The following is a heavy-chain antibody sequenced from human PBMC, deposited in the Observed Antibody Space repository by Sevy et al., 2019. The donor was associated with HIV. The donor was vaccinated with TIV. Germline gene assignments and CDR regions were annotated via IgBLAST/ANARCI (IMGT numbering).Heavy chain of an antibody. V-gene: IGHV3-48*03. CDR3: ATSRRDDYNYFFDY. CDR2: ISTGGGTI. D-gene: IGHD4-4*01. CDR1: GFTFSRYE. Sequence: LSLTCVASGFTFSRYEVNWVRQAPGKGLQWISYISTGGGTIYYSDSLKGRFTISRDNAKNSVHLQMKSLRAEDTALYYCATSRRDDYNYFFDYWGQGTLVTVSS. J-gene: IGHJ4*02.